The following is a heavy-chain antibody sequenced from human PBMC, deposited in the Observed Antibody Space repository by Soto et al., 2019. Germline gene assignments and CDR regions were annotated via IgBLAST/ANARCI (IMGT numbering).Heavy chain of an antibody. V-gene: IGHV4-4*02. Sequence: PSETLSLTCGVSGGSISSDNWWNWVRQSPGKGPEWIGYIYYSGSTNYNPSLKSRVTMSVDTSKNQFSLKLSSVTGADTAVYYCARDIRGYSRALDYWGQGTVVTVSS. D-gene: IGHD5-18*01. CDR2: IYYSGST. CDR1: GGSISSDNW. J-gene: IGHJ4*02. CDR3: ARDIRGYSRALDY.